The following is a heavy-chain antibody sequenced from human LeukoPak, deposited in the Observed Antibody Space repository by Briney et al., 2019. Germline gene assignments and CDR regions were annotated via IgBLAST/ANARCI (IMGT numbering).Heavy chain of an antibody. CDR3: ARDHRDGDMDY. V-gene: IGHV1-18*01. D-gene: IGHD4-17*01. J-gene: IGHJ4*02. CDR2: ISAYNGNT. CDR1: GYTFTSYG. Sequence: ASVKVSCKASGYTFTSYGISWVRQAPGQGLEWVGWISAYNGNTNYAQKLQGRVTMTTDTSTSTAYMELSSLRSEDTAVYYCARDHRDGDMDYWGQGTLVTVSS.